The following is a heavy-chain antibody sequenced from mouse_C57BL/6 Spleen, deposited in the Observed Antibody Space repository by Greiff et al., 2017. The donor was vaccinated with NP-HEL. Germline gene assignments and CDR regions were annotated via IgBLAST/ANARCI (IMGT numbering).Heavy chain of an antibody. CDR2: IYPRSGNT. J-gene: IGHJ4*01. D-gene: IGHD1-1*01. Sequence: QVQLQQSGAELARPGASVKLSCKASGYTFTSYGISWVKQRTGQGLEWIGEIYPRSGNTYYNEKFKGKATLTAYKSSSTAYMELRSLTSEDSAVYFCARKALYYWDYAMDYWGQGTSVTVSS. CDR1: GYTFTSYG. CDR3: ARKALYYWDYAMDY. V-gene: IGHV1-81*01.